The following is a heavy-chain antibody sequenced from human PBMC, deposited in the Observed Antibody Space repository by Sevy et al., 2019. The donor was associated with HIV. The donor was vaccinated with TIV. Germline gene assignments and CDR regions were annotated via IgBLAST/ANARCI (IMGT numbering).Heavy chain of an antibody. D-gene: IGHD5-12*01. CDR1: GGPFSSFA. Sequence: ASVKVSCKASGGPFSSFAFSWVRQAPGQGLEWMGGIISLSTTTNYAQKFQGRVTITADESTSTAYMELSSLTSDVTAVYYCATVGGYSAFEGPYYIDYWGQGTLVTVSS. V-gene: IGHV1-69*13. J-gene: IGHJ4*02. CDR3: ATVGGYSAFEGPYYIDY. CDR2: IISLSTTT.